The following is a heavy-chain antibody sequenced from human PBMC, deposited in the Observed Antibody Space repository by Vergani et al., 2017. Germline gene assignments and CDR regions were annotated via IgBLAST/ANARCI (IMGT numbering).Heavy chain of an antibody. CDR1: GFTFSTYA. CDR3: AKVGRSEVAGTFGAFDI. V-gene: IGHV3-23*01. CDR2: LSASDRRT. Sequence: EVQLLESGGSLKQPGGSVRLSCAASGFTFSTYAMSWVRQAPGKGLEWVSTLSASDRRTHYADSVKGRFTISRDISKNTLFLHMNSLRPEDTAVYYCAKVGRSEVAGTFGAFDIWGQGTMVTVSS. J-gene: IGHJ3*02. D-gene: IGHD6-19*01.